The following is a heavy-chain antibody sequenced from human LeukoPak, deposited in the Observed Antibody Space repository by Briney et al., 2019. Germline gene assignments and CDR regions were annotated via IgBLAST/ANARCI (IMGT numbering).Heavy chain of an antibody. Sequence: GXXLRLSCAASGFNFGTYPMGWVRQAPGKGLEWVSTICATDNSKYYRDSVKGRFTISRDNFKNTLYLQMNSLRGEDTAVYYCAKETIGDFDYWGQGSLVTVSS. CDR2: ICATDNSK. J-gene: IGHJ4*02. CDR3: AKETIGDFDY. V-gene: IGHV3-23*02. D-gene: IGHD3-16*01. CDR1: GFNFGTYP.